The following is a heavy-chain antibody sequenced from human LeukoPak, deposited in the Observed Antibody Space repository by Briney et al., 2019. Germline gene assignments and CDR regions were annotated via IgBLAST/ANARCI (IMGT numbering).Heavy chain of an antibody. CDR3: AKKVSVKDYYGMDV. Sequence: GGSLRLSCAASGFTFINYAMNWVRQAPGRGLEWVSAIGGTTGNTYYADSVKGRFTISTDNSKTTLYLQMNSLRAEDTAVCYCAKKVSVKDYYGMDVWGQGTTVTVSS. CDR1: GFTFINYA. V-gene: IGHV3-23*01. CDR2: IGGTTGNT. J-gene: IGHJ6*02.